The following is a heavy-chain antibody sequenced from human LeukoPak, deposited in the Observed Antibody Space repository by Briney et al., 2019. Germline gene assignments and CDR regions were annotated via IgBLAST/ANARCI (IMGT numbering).Heavy chain of an antibody. Sequence: PGGSLKLSCVASGFTFSDSAIHWVRQSSGKGLEWIGHMDKETNLYATALAASVKGRFTVSRDDSKNTAYLHMNSLKTEDTAVHYCAKVFSSSWYHDYWGQGTLVTVSS. CDR3: AKVFSSSWYHDY. CDR1: GFTFSDSA. CDR2: MDKETNLYAT. V-gene: IGHV3-73*01. J-gene: IGHJ4*02. D-gene: IGHD6-13*01.